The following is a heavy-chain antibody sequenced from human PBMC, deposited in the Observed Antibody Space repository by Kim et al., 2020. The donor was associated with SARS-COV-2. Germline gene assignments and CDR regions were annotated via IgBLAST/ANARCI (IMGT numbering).Heavy chain of an antibody. J-gene: IGHJ6*02. D-gene: IGHD2-2*02. V-gene: IGHV3-64D*06. Sequence: SYADDVKGRFTISRAKSKNTLYLQMSSIRAEDTAVYYCGKRIPPPHGMDVWGQGTTVTVSS. CDR3: GKRIPPPHGMDV.